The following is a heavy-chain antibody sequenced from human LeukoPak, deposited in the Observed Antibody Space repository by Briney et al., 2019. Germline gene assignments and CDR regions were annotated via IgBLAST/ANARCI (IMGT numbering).Heavy chain of an antibody. V-gene: IGHV3-23*01. CDR1: GFTFSNYA. D-gene: IGHD5-12*01. CDR3: AKGGYDYVEVAYFDY. J-gene: IGHJ4*02. CDR2: IIGSSGST. Sequence: GGSLRLSCAASGFTFSNYAMNWVRQAPGKGLEWVSTIIGSSGSTFYADSVKGRFTISKDSSKNTLYLHMSSLRADDTAVYYCAKGGYDYVEVAYFDYWGQGTLVTVSS.